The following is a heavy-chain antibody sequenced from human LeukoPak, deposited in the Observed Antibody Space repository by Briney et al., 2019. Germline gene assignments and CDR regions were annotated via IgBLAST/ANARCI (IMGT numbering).Heavy chain of an antibody. CDR1: GYTLTELS. D-gene: IGHD6-13*01. Sequence: ASVKVSCKVSGYTLTELSMHWVRQAPGKGLEWMGGFDPEDGETIYAQKFQGRVTMTEDTSTDTAYMELSSLRSEDTAVYYCATGAAAGTWNYYYGMDVWGQGTTATVSS. CDR2: FDPEDGET. CDR3: ATGAAAGTWNYYYGMDV. V-gene: IGHV1-24*01. J-gene: IGHJ6*02.